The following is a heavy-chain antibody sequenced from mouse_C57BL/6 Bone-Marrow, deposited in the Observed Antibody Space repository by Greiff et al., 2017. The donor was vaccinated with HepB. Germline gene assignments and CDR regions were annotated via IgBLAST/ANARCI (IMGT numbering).Heavy chain of an antibody. D-gene: IGHD1-1*01. CDR2: INPNNGGT. CDR3: ARVGGSSYLFAY. CDR1: GYTFTDYY. J-gene: IGHJ3*01. V-gene: IGHV1-26*01. Sequence: QLQQSGPELVKPGASVKISCKASGYTFTDYYMNWVKQSHGKSLEWIGDINPNNGGTSYNQKFKGKATLTVDKSSSTAYMELRSLTSEDSAVYYCARVGGSSYLFAYWGQGTLVTVSA.